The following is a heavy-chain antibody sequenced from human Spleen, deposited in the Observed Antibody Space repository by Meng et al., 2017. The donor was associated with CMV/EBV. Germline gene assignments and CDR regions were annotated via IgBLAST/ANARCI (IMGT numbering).Heavy chain of an antibody. CDR1: GASISGSNSY. V-gene: IGHV4-39*07. CDR2: IYYSGST. CDR3: ARVGFNWNLFDY. Sequence: TVSGASISGSNSYWGWIRQPPGKGLEWIASIYYSGSTYYNPSLKSRVTISVDMSKNQFSLKLTSVTAADAAVYYCARVGFNWNLFDYWGRGTVDTVSS. D-gene: IGHD1-20*01. J-gene: IGHJ4*02.